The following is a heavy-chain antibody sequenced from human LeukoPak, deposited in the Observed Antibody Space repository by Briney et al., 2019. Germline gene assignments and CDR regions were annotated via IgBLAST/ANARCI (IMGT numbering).Heavy chain of an antibody. D-gene: IGHD4-17*01. CDR3: ARHNQVTVTTSSYTYPMDV. V-gene: IGHV4-59*08. CDR2: IRSTGST. Sequence: SETLSLTCTVSGGSVSDYFWSWLRQPPGKGLGWVAYIRSTGSTNYNPSLKSRLMISLDTSKSQVSLKLSSVTAADTAVYYCARHNQVTVTTSSYTYPMDVWGQGTTVSVSS. CDR1: GGSVSDYF. J-gene: IGHJ6*02.